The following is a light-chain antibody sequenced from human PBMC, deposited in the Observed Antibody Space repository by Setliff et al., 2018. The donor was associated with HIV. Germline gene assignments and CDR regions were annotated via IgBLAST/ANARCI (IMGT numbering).Light chain of an antibody. V-gene: IGLV1-47*01. CDR3: AAWDDSLSGPV. Sequence: QSVLTQPPSASGTPGQRVTISCSGSSSNIGGDYVYWYQHLPGTAPELLIYRTNQRPSGVPDRFSGSKSGTSASLAISGLRSDDEADYYCAAWDDSLSGPVFGGGTKVTVL. CDR1: SSNIGGDY. J-gene: IGLJ2*01. CDR2: RTN.